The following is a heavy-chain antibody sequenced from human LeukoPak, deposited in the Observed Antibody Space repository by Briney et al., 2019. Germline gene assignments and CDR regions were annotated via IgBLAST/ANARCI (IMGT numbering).Heavy chain of an antibody. Sequence: SETLSLTCTVSGGSISSGGYYWSWIRQHPGKGPEWIGYIYYSGSTYYNPSLKSRVTISVDTSKNQFSLKLSSVTAADTAVYYCARVKRYSSSWPDYWGQGTLVTVSS. CDR1: GGSISSGGYY. CDR3: ARVKRYSSSWPDY. J-gene: IGHJ4*02. D-gene: IGHD6-13*01. CDR2: IYYSGST. V-gene: IGHV4-31*03.